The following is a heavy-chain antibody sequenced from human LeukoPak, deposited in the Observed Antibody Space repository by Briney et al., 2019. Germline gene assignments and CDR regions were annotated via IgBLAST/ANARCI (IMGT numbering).Heavy chain of an antibody. V-gene: IGHV3-7*01. CDR2: IKQDGSEK. CDR3: ARVGRDSNYVFDY. J-gene: IGHJ4*02. CDR1: GFTFSSYW. Sequence: GGSLRLSCAASGFTFSSYWMSWVRQAPGKGLEWVANIKQDGSEKYYVDSVKGRFTISRDNAKNSLYVQMNSLRAEDTAVYYCARVGRDSNYVFDYWGQGTLVTVSS. D-gene: IGHD4-11*01.